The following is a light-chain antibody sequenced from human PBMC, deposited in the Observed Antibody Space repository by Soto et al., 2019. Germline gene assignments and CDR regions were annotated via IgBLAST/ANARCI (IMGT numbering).Light chain of an antibody. Sequence: QSALTQPRSVSGSPGQSVTISCTGTSSDVGGSNYVSWYQQPPGKAPKLMIYDVTKRPSGVPDRFSGSKSGNTASLTISGLQAEDEADYYCCSHADTSTYILFGGGTKVTVL. V-gene: IGLV2-11*01. CDR2: DVT. J-gene: IGLJ2*01. CDR3: CSHADTSTYIL. CDR1: SSDVGGSNY.